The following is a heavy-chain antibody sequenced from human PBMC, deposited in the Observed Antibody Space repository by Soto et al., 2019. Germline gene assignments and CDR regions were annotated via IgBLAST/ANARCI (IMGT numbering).Heavy chain of an antibody. CDR1: GFIFSSYG. J-gene: IGHJ4*02. V-gene: IGHV3-33*01. Sequence: GGSLRLSCAASGFIFSSYGMHWVRQAPGKGLEWVAVIWYDGSNKYYADYVKGRFTISRDNSKNTLSLQMNSLRAEDTAVYYCARDCCNWNYGGASDYWGRGALVTVSS. CDR3: ARDCCNWNYGGASDY. CDR2: IWYDGSNK. D-gene: IGHD1-7*01.